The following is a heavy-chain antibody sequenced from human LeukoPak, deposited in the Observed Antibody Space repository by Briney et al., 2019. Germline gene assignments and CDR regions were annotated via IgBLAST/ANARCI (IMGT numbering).Heavy chain of an antibody. CDR3: AKGQSVSCYSYFDS. CDR1: GFTFGSFW. J-gene: IGHJ4*02. V-gene: IGHV3-74*01. D-gene: IGHD2-15*01. Sequence: GGSLRLSCAASGFTFGSFWMHWVRQVPGKGLVWVSRINSDGSSTSYADSVKGRFTISRDNAKNTLYLQMNSLRAEDTAVYYCAKGQSVSCYSYFDSWGQGTLVTVSS. CDR2: INSDGSST.